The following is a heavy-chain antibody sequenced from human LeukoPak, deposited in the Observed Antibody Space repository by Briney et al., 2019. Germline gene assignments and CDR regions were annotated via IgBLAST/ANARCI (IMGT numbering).Heavy chain of an antibody. J-gene: IGHJ4*02. D-gene: IGHD5-18*01. V-gene: IGHV4-39*07. CDR1: GGSISSSSYY. CDR2: IYYSGST. Sequence: SETLSLTCTVSGGSISSSSYYWGWIRQPPGKGLEWIGSIYYSGSTYYNPSLKSRVTISVDTSKNQFSLKLSSVTAADTAVYYCARGPEALGYGFVYYFDYWGQGTLVTVSS. CDR3: ARGPEALGYGFVYYFDY.